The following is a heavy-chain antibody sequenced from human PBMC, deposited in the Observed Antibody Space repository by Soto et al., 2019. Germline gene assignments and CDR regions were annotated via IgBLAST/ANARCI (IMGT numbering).Heavy chain of an antibody. D-gene: IGHD3-22*01. J-gene: IGHJ4*02. CDR1: GGSITSSHW. CDR2: IHHSGST. CDR3: ARDVGIYYDNSPAGHFDL. V-gene: IGHV4-4*02. Sequence: QVQLLESGPGLVKPSVTLSLTCTVSAVSGGSITSSHWWSWVRQPPGKGLEGIGEIHHSGSTNYNPYHKSRVPISVEKSKNLFSLRVRSVTAADTAVYYCARDVGIYYDNSPAGHFDLWGQGTLVTVSS.